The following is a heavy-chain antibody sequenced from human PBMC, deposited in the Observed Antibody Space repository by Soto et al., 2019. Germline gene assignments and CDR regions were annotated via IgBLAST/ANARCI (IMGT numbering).Heavy chain of an antibody. CDR1: VYTFPSYW. Sequence: YLNLSRKGFVYTFPSYWMAVVHQIPVEVLELILIIYLADSDTIHSPSFQGQVTISVDKSISTAYVQWSSLRAADTAIYYCARGLAGHSSGYFPFDYWGQGTLVPGSS. D-gene: IGHD3-22*01. J-gene: IGHJ4*02. CDR3: ARGLAGHSSGYFPFDY. CDR2: IYLADSDT. V-gene: IGHV5-51*07.